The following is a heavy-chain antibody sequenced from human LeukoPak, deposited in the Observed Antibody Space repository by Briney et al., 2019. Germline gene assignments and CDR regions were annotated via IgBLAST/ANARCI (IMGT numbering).Heavy chain of an antibody. CDR1: GFTFTSSA. D-gene: IGHD5-24*01. CDR3: ARGGRWLQFTGY. V-gene: IGHV1-2*06. CDR2: INPNSGGT. Sequence: ASVKVSCKASGFTFTSSAMHWVRQAPGQGLEWMGRINPNSGGTNYAQKFQGRVTMTRDTSISTAYMELSRLRSDDTAVYYCARGGRWLQFTGYWGQGTLVTVSS. J-gene: IGHJ4*02.